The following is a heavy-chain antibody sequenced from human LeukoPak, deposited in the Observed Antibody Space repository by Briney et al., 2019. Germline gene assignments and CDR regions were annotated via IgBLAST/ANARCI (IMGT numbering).Heavy chain of an antibody. Sequence: GASVKVSCKASGYTFTSYGISWVRQAPGQGLEWMGWISAYNGNTNYAQKLQGRVTMTTDTSTSTAYMELRSLRSDDTAVYYCARGGISYCSGGSCLVYWGQGTLVTVSS. J-gene: IGHJ4*02. CDR3: ARGGISYCSGGSCLVY. CDR1: GYTFTSYG. D-gene: IGHD2-15*01. V-gene: IGHV1-18*01. CDR2: ISAYNGNT.